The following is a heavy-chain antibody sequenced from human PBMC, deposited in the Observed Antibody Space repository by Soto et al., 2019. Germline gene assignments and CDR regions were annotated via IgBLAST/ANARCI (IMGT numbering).Heavy chain of an antibody. CDR3: AGGLMYTGSYQE. Sequence: EVQLVESGGGLVQAGGSLRLSCAASGFAFRSYEMAWVRQAPGKGLQWVSYISDSGSVIRYAESVRGRFTISRDNAKDSLYLQMNSLRPEDTAIYYCAGGLMYTGSYQEWGQGTLVTVSS. CDR2: ISDSGSVI. D-gene: IGHD1-26*01. V-gene: IGHV3-48*03. J-gene: IGHJ4*02. CDR1: GFAFRSYE.